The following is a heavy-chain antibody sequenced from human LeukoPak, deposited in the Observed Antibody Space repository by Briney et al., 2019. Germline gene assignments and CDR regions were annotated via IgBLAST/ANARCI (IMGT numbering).Heavy chain of an antibody. CDR1: GFTFSSYW. V-gene: IGHV3-7*01. Sequence: PVGSLRLSCAPSGFTFSSYWMSWVRYAPGKGMDWVANIKQVGSEKYYVVSVKGRFTIYRDNAKNSLYLQMNSLRAEDTAVYYCARGGLIVVKEKSFDIWGQGTMVTVSS. D-gene: IGHD3-22*01. CDR2: IKQVGSEK. CDR3: ARGGLIVVKEKSFDI. J-gene: IGHJ3*02.